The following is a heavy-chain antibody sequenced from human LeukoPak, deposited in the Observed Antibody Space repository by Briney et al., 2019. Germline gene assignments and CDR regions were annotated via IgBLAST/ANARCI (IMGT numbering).Heavy chain of an antibody. J-gene: IGHJ4*02. CDR1: EFTFSSYA. Sequence: PGGSLRLSCTASEFTFSSYAMNWVRQAPGKGLEWVSAIGGGGGSTFYADSVKGRFTISRDNSKNALYLQMNSLRAEDTALYYCAKSHCTTTSCRRNYFDYWGQGTLVTVSS. CDR3: AKSHCTTTSCRRNYFDY. D-gene: IGHD2-2*01. CDR2: IGGGGGST. V-gene: IGHV3-23*01.